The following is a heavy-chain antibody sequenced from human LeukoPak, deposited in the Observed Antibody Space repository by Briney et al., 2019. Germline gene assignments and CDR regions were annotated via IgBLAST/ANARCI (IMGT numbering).Heavy chain of an antibody. J-gene: IGHJ2*01. CDR3: ANEGLSGHFDL. V-gene: IGHV3-9*01. D-gene: IGHD1-26*01. CDR1: GFSLNYYV. CDR2: ISWNSGRI. Sequence: PGRSLRLSCAASGFSLNYYVMHWVRQAPGKGLEWVSGISWNSGRIDYADSVKGRFTISRDSAKNSLDLQMSSLRAEDTALYYCANEGLSGHFDLWGRGTLVTVSS.